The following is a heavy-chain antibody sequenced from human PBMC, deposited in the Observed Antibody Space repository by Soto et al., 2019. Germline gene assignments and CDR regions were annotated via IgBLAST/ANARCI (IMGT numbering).Heavy chain of an antibody. CDR1: GFTFSSYS. CDR2: ISSSSSTI. V-gene: IGHV3-48*02. CDR3: ARRKNLRYFDWLSHSDWYFDL. J-gene: IGHJ2*01. D-gene: IGHD3-9*01. Sequence: EVQLVESGGGLVQPGGSLRLSCAASGFTFSSYSMNWVRQAPGKGLEWVSYISSSSSTIYYADSVKGRFTISRDNAKNLLYLQMNSRRDEDTVVYYFARRKNLRYFDWLSHSDWYFDLWGRGTLVTVSS.